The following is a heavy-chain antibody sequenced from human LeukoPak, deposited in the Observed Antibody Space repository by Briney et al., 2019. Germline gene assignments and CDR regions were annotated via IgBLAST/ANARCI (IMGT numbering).Heavy chain of an antibody. V-gene: IGHV3-23*01. CDR3: AKQYYYDSSGSDFDY. CDR1: GFTFSSYA. J-gene: IGHJ4*02. D-gene: IGHD3-22*01. CDR2: ISGSGGST. Sequence: PGGSLRLSCAASGFTFSSYAMSWVRQAPGKGLELVSAISGSGGSTYYADSVKGRFTISRDNSKNTLYLQMNSLRAEDTAVYYCAKQYYYDSSGSDFDYWGQGTLVTVSS.